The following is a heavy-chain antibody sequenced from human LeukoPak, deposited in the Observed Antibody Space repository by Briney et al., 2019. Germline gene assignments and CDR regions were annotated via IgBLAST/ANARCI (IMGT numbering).Heavy chain of an antibody. CDR2: YYTGST. D-gene: IGHD3-22*01. Sequence: YYTGSTYYKPSLKSRLIISVDTSKNQFSLKLSSVTAADTAVYYCARTTYYYDSSGYPLPPDYWGQGTLVTVSS. J-gene: IGHJ4*02. V-gene: IGHV4-39*01. CDR3: ARTTYYYDSSGYPLPPDY.